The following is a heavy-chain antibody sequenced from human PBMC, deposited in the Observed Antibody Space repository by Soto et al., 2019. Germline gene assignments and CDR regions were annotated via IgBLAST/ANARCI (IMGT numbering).Heavy chain of an antibody. V-gene: IGHV3-23*01. CDR1: GFTFSSYA. CDR2: ISGSGGST. D-gene: IGHD2-2*01. Sequence: GGSLRLSCAASGFTFSSYAMSWVRQAPGKGLEWVSAISGSGGSTYYADSVKGRFTISRDNSKNTLYLQMNSLRAEDTAVYYCAKDQGDIVVVPAATIYWGQGTLVTVSS. J-gene: IGHJ4*02. CDR3: AKDQGDIVVVPAATIY.